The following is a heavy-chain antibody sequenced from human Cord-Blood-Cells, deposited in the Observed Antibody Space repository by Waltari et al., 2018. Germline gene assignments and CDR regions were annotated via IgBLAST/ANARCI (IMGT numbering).Heavy chain of an antibody. CDR1: GGSFSGYY. CDR3: ARAQGLRYYYYMDV. J-gene: IGHJ6*03. Sequence: QVQLQQWGAGLLKPSETLSLTCAVYGGSFSGYYWSWIRQPPGKGREWIGEINHSGRTNYNPTLKRRVAIYVDASTNQFSLKLSSVTAADTAVYYCARAQGLRYYYYMDVWGKGTTVTVS. CDR2: INHSGRT. V-gene: IGHV4-34*01. D-gene: IGHD4-17*01.